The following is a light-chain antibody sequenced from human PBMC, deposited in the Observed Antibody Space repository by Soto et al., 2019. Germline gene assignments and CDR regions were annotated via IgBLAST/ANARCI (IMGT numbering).Light chain of an antibody. CDR1: SRDVGGYNY. V-gene: IGLV2-8*01. J-gene: IGLJ1*01. CDR2: EVN. CDR3: SSYAGSSNV. Sequence: QSALTQAPSASGTPGQSVAISCTGTSRDVGGYNYVSWYQQHPGKAPKLMIYEVNKRPSGVPDRFSGSKSGNTASLTVSGLQAEDEADYYCSSYAGSSNVFGTGTKATVL.